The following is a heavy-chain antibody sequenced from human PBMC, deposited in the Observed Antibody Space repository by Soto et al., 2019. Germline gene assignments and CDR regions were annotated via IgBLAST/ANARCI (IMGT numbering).Heavy chain of an antibody. J-gene: IGHJ6*02. CDR3: TTRVAQWMGEDYGMDV. CDR1: GFTFSNAW. Sequence: EVQLVESGGGLVKPGGSLRLSCAASGFTFSNAWMSWVRQAPGKGLEWVGRIKSKTDGGTTDYAAPVKGRFTISRDDSKNTLYLQMNSLKTEDTAVYYCTTRVAQWMGEDYGMDVWGQGTTVTVSS. D-gene: IGHD3-16*01. V-gene: IGHV3-15*01. CDR2: IKSKTDGGTT.